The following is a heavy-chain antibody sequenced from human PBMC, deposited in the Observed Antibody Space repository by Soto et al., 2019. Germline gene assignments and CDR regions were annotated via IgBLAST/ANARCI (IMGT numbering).Heavy chain of an antibody. CDR2: ISSTTNYI. CDR1: GFTFTRYS. Sequence: EVQLVESGGGLAQPGGSLRLSCVASGFTFTRYSMNWVRQAPGKGLEWVSSISSTTNYIYYGDSMKGRFTISRDNAKNSLYLEMNSLRAEDTAVYYCARESEDLTSNFDYWGQGTLVTVSS. J-gene: IGHJ4*02. V-gene: IGHV3-21*06. CDR3: ARESEDLTSNFDY.